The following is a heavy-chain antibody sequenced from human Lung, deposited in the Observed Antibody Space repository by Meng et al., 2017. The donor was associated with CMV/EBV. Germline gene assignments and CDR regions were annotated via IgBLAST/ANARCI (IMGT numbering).Heavy chain of an antibody. D-gene: IGHD6-13*01. CDR1: GGTFSSYA. CDR2: IIPIFGTA. V-gene: IGHV1-69*05. J-gene: IGHJ5*02. CDR3: ARGGSSSWSRRYNWFDP. Sequence: AVKVSCXASGGTFSSYAISWVRQAPGQGLECMGGIIPIFGTANYAQKFQGRVTITTDESTSTAYMELSSLRSEDTAVYYCARGGSSSWSRRYNWFDPWVQGTLVAVSS.